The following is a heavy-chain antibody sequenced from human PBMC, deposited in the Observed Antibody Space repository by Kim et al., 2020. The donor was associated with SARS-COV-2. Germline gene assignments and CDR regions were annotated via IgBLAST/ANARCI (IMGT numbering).Heavy chain of an antibody. Sequence: SETLSLTCTVSGGSISSSSYYRGWIRQPPGKGLEWIGSIYYSGSTYYNPSLKSRVTISVDTSKNQFSLKLSSVTAADTAVYYCARQGIVVVITTPYYFDYWGQGTLVTVSS. CDR1: GGSISSSSYY. J-gene: IGHJ4*02. CDR3: ARQGIVVVITTPYYFDY. D-gene: IGHD3-22*01. CDR2: IYYSGST. V-gene: IGHV4-39*01.